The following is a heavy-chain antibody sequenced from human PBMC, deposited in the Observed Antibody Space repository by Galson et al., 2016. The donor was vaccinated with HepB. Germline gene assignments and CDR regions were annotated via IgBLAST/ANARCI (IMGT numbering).Heavy chain of an antibody. CDR2: IRSSSSYI. CDR1: GFTFSSYS. V-gene: IGHV3-21*01. Sequence: SLRLSCAASGFTFSSYSLNWVRQPPGKGLEWVSSIRSSSSYIYYADSVKGRFTISRDNAKNSLYLQMNSLRAEDTAVYYCARGDIVGAIFDYWGQGTLVTVSS. D-gene: IGHD1-26*01. CDR3: ARGDIVGAIFDY. J-gene: IGHJ4*02.